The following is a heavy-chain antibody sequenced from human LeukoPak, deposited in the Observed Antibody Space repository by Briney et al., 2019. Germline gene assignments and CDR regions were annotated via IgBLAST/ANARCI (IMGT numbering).Heavy chain of an antibody. J-gene: IGHJ4*02. CDR2: ISSNGGST. V-gene: IGHV3-64*01. CDR3: AKDKRYYDSSGYYSYYFDY. Sequence: PGGSLRLSCAASGFTFSSYAMHWVRQAPGKGLEYVSAISSNGGSTYYANSVKGRFTISRDNSKNTLYLQMGSLRAEDTALYYCAKDKRYYDSSGYYSYYFDYWGQGTLVTVSP. D-gene: IGHD3-22*01. CDR1: GFTFSSYA.